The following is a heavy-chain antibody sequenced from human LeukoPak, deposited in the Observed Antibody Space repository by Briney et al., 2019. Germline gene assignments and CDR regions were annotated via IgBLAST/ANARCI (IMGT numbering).Heavy chain of an antibody. CDR2: INHSGST. D-gene: IGHD1-1*01. V-gene: IGHV4-34*01. CDR1: GGSFSGYY. J-gene: IGHJ2*01. CDR3: ARKVPTSWYFDL. Sequence: SETLSLTCAVHGGSFSGYYWSWIRQPPGKGLEWIGEINHSGSTNYNPSLKSRVTISVDTSKNQFSLKLSSVTAADTAVYYCARKVPTSWYFDLWGRGTLVTVSS.